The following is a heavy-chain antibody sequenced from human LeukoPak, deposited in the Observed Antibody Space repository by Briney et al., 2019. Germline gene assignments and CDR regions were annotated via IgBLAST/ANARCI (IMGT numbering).Heavy chain of an antibody. Sequence: PSETLSLTCSVSGASISIGGYYWSWIRQHPGKGLEWIGYIHYSGITFYNPSLKSRVTISIDTSKNQFSLRLISMTDADTAVYYCVREIINDGIVLDGWGQGTLVTVSS. CDR2: IHYSGIT. CDR3: VREIINDGIVLDG. CDR1: GASISIGGYY. J-gene: IGHJ4*02. V-gene: IGHV4-31*03. D-gene: IGHD2/OR15-2a*01.